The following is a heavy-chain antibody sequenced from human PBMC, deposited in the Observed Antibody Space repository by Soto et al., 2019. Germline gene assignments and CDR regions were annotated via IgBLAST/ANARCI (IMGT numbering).Heavy chain of an antibody. D-gene: IGHD1-26*01. J-gene: IGHJ6*02. V-gene: IGHV1-18*01. CDR2: ISAYNGNT. Sequence: GASVKVSCKASGYTFTSYGISLVRQAPGQGLEWMGWISAYNGNTNYAQKLQGRVTMTTDTSTSTAYMELRSLRSDDTAVYYCARDGPPQSIVGATKDYYYGMEVWGQGTTVTVSS. CDR1: GYTFTSYG. CDR3: ARDGPPQSIVGATKDYYYGMEV.